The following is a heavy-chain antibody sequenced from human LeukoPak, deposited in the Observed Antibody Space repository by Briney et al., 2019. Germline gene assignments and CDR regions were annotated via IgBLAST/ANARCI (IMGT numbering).Heavy chain of an antibody. CDR3: ARLYPHGSGSQ. CDR1: GFSISTYW. V-gene: IGHV3-7*01. J-gene: IGHJ4*02. D-gene: IGHD3-10*01. Sequence: GGSLRLSCAASGFSISTYWMTWVRQAPGKGLEWVANIKQDGSEEYYVDSVKGRFTVSRDNAKNSLYLQMNSLRAEDTAVYYCARLYPHGSGSQWGQGTLVTVSS. CDR2: IKQDGSEE.